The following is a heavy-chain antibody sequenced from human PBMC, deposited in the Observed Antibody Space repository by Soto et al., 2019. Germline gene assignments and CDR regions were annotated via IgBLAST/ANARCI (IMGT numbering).Heavy chain of an antibody. J-gene: IGHJ5*02. CDR3: ARDQGVAAAGITWFDP. Sequence: TSETLSLTCIVSGGSMDSHYWIWIRQPAGKGLEWIGHIYIGGSTNYNPSLKSRVTMSVDTSKNQFSLRLISVTAADTAVYYCARDQGVAAAGITWFDPWGQGSLVTVSS. V-gene: IGHV4-4*07. CDR2: IYIGGST. D-gene: IGHD6-13*01. CDR1: GGSMDSHY.